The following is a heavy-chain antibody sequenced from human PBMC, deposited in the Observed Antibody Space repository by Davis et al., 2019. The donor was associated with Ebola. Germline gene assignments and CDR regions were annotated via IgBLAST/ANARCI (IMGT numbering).Heavy chain of an antibody. V-gene: IGHV1-18*04. D-gene: IGHD2-15*01. Sequence: AASVKVSCKASGYTFTSYGITWVRQAPGQGLEWMGWINPHNGNTNYAQNVQGRVTMTTDTSTTTAYMEVGSLRSDDTAVYYCARSSGGSYAVYYFDYWGQGTLVTVSS. CDR3: ARSSGGSYAVYYFDY. CDR2: INPHNGNT. CDR1: GYTFTSYG. J-gene: IGHJ4*02.